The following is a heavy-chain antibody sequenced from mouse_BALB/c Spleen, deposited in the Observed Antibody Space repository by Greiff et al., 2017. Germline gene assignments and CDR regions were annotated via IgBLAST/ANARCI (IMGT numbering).Heavy chain of an antibody. CDR2: IWTGGGT. CDR1: GFSLTSYD. CDR3: VRARGYYYAMDY. V-gene: IGHV2-9-2*01. J-gene: IGHJ4*01. D-gene: IGHD2-2*01. Sequence: VKLVESGPGLVAPSQCLSITCTVSGFSLTSYDISWVRQPPGKGLEWLGVIWTGGGTNYNSAFMSRLSISKDNSTSQVFLKMNSLQTDDTAIYYCVRARGYYYAMDYWGQGTSVTVSS.